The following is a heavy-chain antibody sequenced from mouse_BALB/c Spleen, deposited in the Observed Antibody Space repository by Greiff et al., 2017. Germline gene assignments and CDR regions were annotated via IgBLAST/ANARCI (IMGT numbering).Heavy chain of an antibody. CDR1: GFTFSSYT. CDR3: ARRESGTVSWFAY. Sequence: EVQLQESGGGLVQPGGSLKLSCAASGFTFSSYTMTWVRQTPEKRLEWVAYISNGGGSTYYPDTVKGRFTISRDNAKNTLYLQMSSLKSEDTAMYYCARRESGTVSWFAYWGQGTLVTVSA. J-gene: IGHJ3*01. V-gene: IGHV5-12-2*01. CDR2: ISNGGGST. D-gene: IGHD4-1*01.